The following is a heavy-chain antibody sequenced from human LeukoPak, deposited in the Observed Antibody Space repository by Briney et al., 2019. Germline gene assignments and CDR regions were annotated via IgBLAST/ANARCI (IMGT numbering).Heavy chain of an antibody. V-gene: IGHV3-30*04. J-gene: IGHJ3*02. CDR1: GFTFSSYS. CDR2: ISYDGRSK. Sequence: GKSLRLSCAASGFTFSSYSIHWVRQPLGKGLEWVALISYDGRSKYYADSVKGRFTISRDNSKNMLYLQMNSLRAEDTAVYYCARVLLGGDAFDIWGQGTMVTVSS. CDR3: ARVLLGGDAFDI.